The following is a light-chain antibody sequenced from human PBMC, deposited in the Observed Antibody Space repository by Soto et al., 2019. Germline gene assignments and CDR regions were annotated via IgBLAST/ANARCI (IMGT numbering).Light chain of an antibody. V-gene: IGKV3-15*01. CDR3: QQYNNWPQT. Sequence: EIGVMECRGIMYVYPGERATLSCRAAQGVTTKFAWYQQKSGQSPRLLIYDVSNRATGIPARFSGSGSGTEFTLTISSLQSEDFAVYYCQQYNNWPQTFAQGTKVNIK. J-gene: IGKJ1*01. CDR1: QGVTTK. CDR2: DVS.